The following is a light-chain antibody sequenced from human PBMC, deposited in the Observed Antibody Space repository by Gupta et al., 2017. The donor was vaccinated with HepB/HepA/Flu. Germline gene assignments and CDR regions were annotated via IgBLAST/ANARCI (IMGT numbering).Light chain of an antibody. V-gene: IGLV8-61*01. J-gene: IGLJ2*01. CDR2: DKN. Sequence: QSVVTQEPSFSVSPGETVTLTCGLTSGSVSATYYPSWYQQTPGQAPRMLIYDKNSRSSGVPDRFSGSILGNTAALTITGAEAEDESDYYCVLYIGTGVVVFGGGTKLTVL. CDR3: VLYIGTGVVV. CDR1: SGSVSATYY.